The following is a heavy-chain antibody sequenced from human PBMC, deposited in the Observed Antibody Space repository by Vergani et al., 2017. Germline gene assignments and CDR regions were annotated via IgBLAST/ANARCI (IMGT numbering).Heavy chain of an antibody. Sequence: EVQLVESGGGLVKPGGSLRLSCAASGFTFINAWMTWVRQAPGKGLEWVSAISARYPSTYYADSVKGRFTISRDNSKNMLYLQMNSLRAEDTAVYYCAREYSSSVGFLAYWGQGTLVTVSS. V-gene: IGHV3-23*04. CDR1: GFTFINAW. D-gene: IGHD6-6*01. CDR2: ISARYPST. J-gene: IGHJ4*02. CDR3: AREYSSSVGFLAY.